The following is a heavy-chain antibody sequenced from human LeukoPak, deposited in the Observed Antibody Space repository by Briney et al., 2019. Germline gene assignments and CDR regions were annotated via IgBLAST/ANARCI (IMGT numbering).Heavy chain of an antibody. V-gene: IGHV3-23*01. CDR1: GFTFSSYA. CDR2: VSGSGRTA. Sequence: GGSLRLSCSASGFTFSSYAMTWVRQAPGKGLEWVSVVSGSGRTAFYADSVRGRFTISRDNSKSTVFLRMNSLRTEDTATYYCVKDGRGFDFDHYYFYMDVWGKGTTVTVSS. J-gene: IGHJ6*03. D-gene: IGHD5-12*01. CDR3: VKDGRGFDFDHYYFYMDV.